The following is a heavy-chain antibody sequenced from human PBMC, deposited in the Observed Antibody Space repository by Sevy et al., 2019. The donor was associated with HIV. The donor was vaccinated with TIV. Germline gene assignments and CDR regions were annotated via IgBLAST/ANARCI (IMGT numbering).Heavy chain of an antibody. CDR3: ARVGIAAAGDYYYYMDV. Sequence: GGSLRLSCAASGFTFSSYWMHWVRQAPGKGLVWVSRINSDGCSTSYADSVKGRFTISRDNAKNTLYLQMNSLRAEDTAVYSCARVGIAAAGDYYYYMDVWGKGTTVTVSS. J-gene: IGHJ6*03. D-gene: IGHD6-13*01. CDR1: GFTFSSYW. V-gene: IGHV3-74*01. CDR2: INSDGCST.